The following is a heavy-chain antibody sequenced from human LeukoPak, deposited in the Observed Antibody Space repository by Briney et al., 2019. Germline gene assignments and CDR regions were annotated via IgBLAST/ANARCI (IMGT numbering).Heavy chain of an antibody. CDR2: ISYDGSNK. Sequence: PGGSLRLSCAASGFTFSSYAMHWVRQAPGKGLEWVAVISYDGSNKYYADSVKGRFTISRDNSKNTLYLQTNSLRAEDTAVYYCASIYCGGDCYSVDAFDIWGQGTMVTVSS. CDR1: GFTFSSYA. D-gene: IGHD2-21*02. CDR3: ASIYCGGDCYSVDAFDI. V-gene: IGHV3-30-3*01. J-gene: IGHJ3*02.